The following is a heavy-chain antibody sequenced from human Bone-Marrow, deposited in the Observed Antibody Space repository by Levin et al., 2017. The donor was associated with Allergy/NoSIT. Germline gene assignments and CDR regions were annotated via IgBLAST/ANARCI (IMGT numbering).Heavy chain of an antibody. CDR2: ISYTGGT. J-gene: IGHJ4*02. V-gene: IGHV4-39*07. CDR3: ARDVRPQDYDFWSGYHHHFDY. D-gene: IGHD3-3*01. CDR1: NDSISSNTYF. Sequence: TPSETLSLTCTVSNDSISSNTYFWAWIRQPPGKGLEWIGTISYTGGTYFSPFLKSRVTMSVDPSKDQFSLKLKSVTAADTAVYFCARDVRPQDYDFWSGYHHHFDYWGLGTLVTVSS.